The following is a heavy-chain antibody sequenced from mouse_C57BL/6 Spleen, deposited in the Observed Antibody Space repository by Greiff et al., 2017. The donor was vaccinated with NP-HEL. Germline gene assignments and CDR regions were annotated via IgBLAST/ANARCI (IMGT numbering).Heavy chain of an antibody. CDR3: ARSSNYHYYAMDY. J-gene: IGHJ4*01. CDR2: IYPGDGDT. CDR1: GYAFSSSW. V-gene: IGHV1-82*01. Sequence: QVQLQQSGPELVKPGASVKISCKASGYAFSSSWMNWVKQRPGKGLEWIGRIYPGDGDTNYNGKFKGKATLTADKSSSTAYMQLSSLTSEDSAVYFCARSSNYHYYAMDYWGQGTSVTVSS. D-gene: IGHD2-5*01.